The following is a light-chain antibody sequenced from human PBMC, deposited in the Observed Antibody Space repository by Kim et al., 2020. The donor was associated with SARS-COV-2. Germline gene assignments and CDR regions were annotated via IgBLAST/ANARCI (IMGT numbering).Light chain of an antibody. Sequence: GQSVTISCTVPSSDVGGYNYVSLYQQHPGTAPKLMIYEVSKRPSGVPDRFSGSNSDNTASLTVSGLQAGDEADYYCCSYSGSNTLVFGGGTQLTVL. J-gene: IGLJ3*02. CDR3: CSYSGSNTLV. CDR2: EVS. V-gene: IGLV2-8*01. CDR1: SSDVGGYNY.